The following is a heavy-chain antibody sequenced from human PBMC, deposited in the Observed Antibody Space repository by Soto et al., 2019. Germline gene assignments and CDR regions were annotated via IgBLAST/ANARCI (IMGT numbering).Heavy chain of an antibody. CDR2: IYYSGST. Sequence: QVQLQESGPGLVKPSQTLSLTCTVSGGSISSGGYYWSWIRQHPGKGLEWIGYIYYSGSTYYNPSLKRRVTISVDASKNQFSLKLSSVTAADTAVYYCARDAPDYGDYGASFDYWGQGTLVTVSS. CDR1: GGSISSGGYY. J-gene: IGHJ4*02. CDR3: ARDAPDYGDYGASFDY. D-gene: IGHD4-17*01. V-gene: IGHV4-31*03.